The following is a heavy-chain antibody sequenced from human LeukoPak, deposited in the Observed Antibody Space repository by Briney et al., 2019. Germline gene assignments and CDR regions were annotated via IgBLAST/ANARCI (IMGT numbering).Heavy chain of an antibody. CDR3: ARDRDYGGFDY. V-gene: IGHV3-53*01. CDR1: GFTVISNY. Sequence: GGSLRLSCAASGFTVISNYMSWVRQAPGKGLEWVSVIYSVGSTYYTDSVKGRFTLSRDNSKNTLYLQMNSLRAEHTAVYYCARDRDYGGFDYWGQGTLVTVSS. D-gene: IGHD4-23*01. J-gene: IGHJ4*02. CDR2: IYSVGST.